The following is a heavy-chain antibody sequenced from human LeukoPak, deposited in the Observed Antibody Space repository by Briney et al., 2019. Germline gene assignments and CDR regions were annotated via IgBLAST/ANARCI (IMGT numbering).Heavy chain of an antibody. J-gene: IGHJ3*02. Sequence: GGSLRLSCAASGFIFSSYGMHWVRQAPGKGLEWVAFIRYDGRNKNYADSVKGRFTISRDNSKNTLYLQMNSLRAEDTAVYYCAKVSLVMTNDAFDIWGQGTMVTVSS. CDR2: IRYDGRNK. V-gene: IGHV3-30*02. CDR1: GFIFSSYG. CDR3: AKVSLVMTNDAFDI.